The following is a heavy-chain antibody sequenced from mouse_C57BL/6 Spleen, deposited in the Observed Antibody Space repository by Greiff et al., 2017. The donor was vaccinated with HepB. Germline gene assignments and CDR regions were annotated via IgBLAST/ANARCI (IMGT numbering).Heavy chain of an antibody. D-gene: IGHD2-14*01. V-gene: IGHV1-5*01. Sequence: EVQLQQSGTVLARPGASVKMSCKTSGYTFTSYWMHWVKQRPGQGLEWIRAIYPGNSDTSYNQKFKGKAKLTAVTSASTAYMELSSLTNEDSAGYYCTRKGYDGYYFDYWGQGTTLTVSS. CDR2: IYPGNSDT. J-gene: IGHJ2*01. CDR3: TRKGYDGYYFDY. CDR1: GYTFTSYW.